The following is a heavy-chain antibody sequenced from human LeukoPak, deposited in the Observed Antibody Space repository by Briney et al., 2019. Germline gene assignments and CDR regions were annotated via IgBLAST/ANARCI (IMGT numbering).Heavy chain of an antibody. Sequence: ASVKVSCKASGYTFTGYYMHWVRQAPGQGLERMGWINPNSGGTNYAQKFQGRVTMTRDTSISTAYMELSRLRSDDTAVYYCARGERSITMIVVVLDYWGQGTLVTVSS. V-gene: IGHV1-2*02. D-gene: IGHD3-22*01. CDR1: GYTFTGYY. CDR3: ARGERSITMIVVVLDY. J-gene: IGHJ4*02. CDR2: INPNSGGT.